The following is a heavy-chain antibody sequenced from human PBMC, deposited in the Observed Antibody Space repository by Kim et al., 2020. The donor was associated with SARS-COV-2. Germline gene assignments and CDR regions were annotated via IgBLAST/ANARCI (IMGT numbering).Heavy chain of an antibody. J-gene: IGHJ4*02. V-gene: IGHV4-39*01. D-gene: IGHD2-21*01. CDR1: GGSISSSSYF. Sequence: SETLSLTCTVSGGSISSSSYFWGWIRQSPGKGLEWIGSIYYNGRTYYNPSLKSRVTISVDMSKNQFSLKLRSVTAADTAVYFCARHVVVVWSNGYGPGSGDYWGQGTLVTVSS. CDR2: IYYNGRT. CDR3: ARHVVVVWSNGYGPGSGDY.